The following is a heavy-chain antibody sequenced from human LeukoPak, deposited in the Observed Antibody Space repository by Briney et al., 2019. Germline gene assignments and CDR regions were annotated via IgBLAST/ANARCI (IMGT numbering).Heavy chain of an antibody. D-gene: IGHD6-19*01. V-gene: IGHV3-23*01. CDR2: ISGSGGST. Sequence: GGSLRLSCAASGFTVSSNYMSWVRQAPGKGLEWVSAISGSGGSTYYADSVKGRFTISRDNSKNTLYLQMNSLRAEDTAVYYCAKDSSGWPVFDYWGQGTLVTVSS. CDR3: AKDSSGWPVFDY. CDR1: GFTVSSNY. J-gene: IGHJ4*02.